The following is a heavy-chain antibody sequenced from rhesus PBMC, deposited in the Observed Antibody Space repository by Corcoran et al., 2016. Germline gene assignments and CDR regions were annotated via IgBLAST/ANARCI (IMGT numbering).Heavy chain of an antibody. Sequence: QVQLQESGPGVVKPSETLSLTCAVSGFSISSGYDWSWIRQPPGKGLEWIGYIYGSSGSTNYTPSLKNRVNIPKDTSKTQFSLRLSSVTAADTAVYYCARSPPAQYYFDYWGQGVLVTVSS. V-gene: IGHV4-76*01. CDR3: ARSPPAQYYFDY. CDR2: IYGSSGST. J-gene: IGHJ4*01. CDR1: GFSISSGYD.